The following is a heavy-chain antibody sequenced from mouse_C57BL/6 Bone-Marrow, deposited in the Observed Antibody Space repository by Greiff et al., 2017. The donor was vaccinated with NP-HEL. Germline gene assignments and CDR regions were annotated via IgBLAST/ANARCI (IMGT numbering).Heavy chain of an antibody. CDR1: GYTFPSYW. Sequence: QVQLQQPGAELVKPGASVKLSCKASGYTFPSYWMHWVKQRPGQGLEWIGMIHPNSGSTNYNEKFKSKATLTVDKSSSTAYMQLRSLTSEDSAVYYCARGESTTVVARRDWYFDVWGTGTTVTVSS. CDR2: IHPNSGST. J-gene: IGHJ1*03. CDR3: ARGESTTVVARRDWYFDV. D-gene: IGHD1-1*01. V-gene: IGHV1-64*01.